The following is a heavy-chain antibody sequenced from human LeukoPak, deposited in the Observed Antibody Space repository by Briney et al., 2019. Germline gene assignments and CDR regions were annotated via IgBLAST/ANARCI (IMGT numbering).Heavy chain of an antibody. J-gene: IGHJ4*02. Sequence: GGSLRLSCAASGFTFSSYWMTWVRQAPGKGLEWVANIKLDGSEKYYVDSVKGRFTISRDNAKNLLYLQMNNLRAEDTAVYYCAKAGAPREYWGQGTLVTVSS. CDR2: IKLDGSEK. CDR3: AKAGAPREY. V-gene: IGHV3-7*01. CDR1: GFTFSSYW.